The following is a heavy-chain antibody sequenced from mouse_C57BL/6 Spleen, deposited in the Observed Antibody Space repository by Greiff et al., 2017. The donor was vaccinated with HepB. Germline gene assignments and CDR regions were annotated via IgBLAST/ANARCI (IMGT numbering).Heavy chain of an antibody. CDR3: ARRANGYDGAMDY. CDR2: INPSSGYT. CDR1: GYTFTSYW. V-gene: IGHV1-7*01. D-gene: IGHD2-2*01. Sequence: VKLVESGAELAKPGASVKLSCKASGYTFTSYWMHWVKQRPGQGLEWIGYINPSSGYTKYNQKFKDKATLTADKSSSTAYMQLSSLTYEDSAVYYCARRANGYDGAMDYWGQGTSVTVSS. J-gene: IGHJ4*01.